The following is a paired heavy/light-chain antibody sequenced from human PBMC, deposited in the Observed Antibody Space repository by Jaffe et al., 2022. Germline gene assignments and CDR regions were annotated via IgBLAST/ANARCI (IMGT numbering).Heavy chain of an antibody. CDR1: GGSISSYY. Sequence: QVQLQESGPGLVKPSETLSLTCTVSGGSISSYYWSWIRQPPGKGLEWIGYIYYSGSTNYNPSLKSRVTISVDTSKNQFSLKLSSVTAADTAVYYCARGWSSSWYTGPKQTNWFDPWGQGTLVTVSS. D-gene: IGHD6-13*01. V-gene: IGHV4-59*01. J-gene: IGHJ5*02. CDR2: IYYSGST. CDR3: ARGWSSSWYTGPKQTNWFDP.
Light chain of an antibody. CDR3: QQRSNWPPAFT. Sequence: EIVLTQSPATLSLSPGERATLSCRASQSVSSYLAWYQQKPGQAPRLLIYDASNRATGIPARFSGSGSGTDFTLTISSLEPEDFAVYYCQQRSNWPPAFTFGPGTKVDIK. CDR2: DAS. V-gene: IGKV3-11*01. J-gene: IGKJ3*01. CDR1: QSVSSY.